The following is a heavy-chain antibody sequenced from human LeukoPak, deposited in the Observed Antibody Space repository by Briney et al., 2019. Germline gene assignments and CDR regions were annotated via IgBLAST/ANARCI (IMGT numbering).Heavy chain of an antibody. D-gene: IGHD3-22*01. CDR3: ARDDSSGYDY. CDR2: IVPSDSYT. J-gene: IGHJ4*02. Sequence: GGSLKISCKGSGYSFINYWISWGRQMPGKGLEWMGRIVPSDSYTNYSPSFQGHVTISTDKSISTACLQWSSLKASDTAMYYCARDDSSGYDYWGQGTLVTVSS. CDR1: GYSFINYW. V-gene: IGHV5-10-1*01.